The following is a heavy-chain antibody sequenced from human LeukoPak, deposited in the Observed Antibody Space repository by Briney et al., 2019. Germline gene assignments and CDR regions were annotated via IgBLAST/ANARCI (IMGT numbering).Heavy chain of an antibody. Sequence: ASVKVSCKASGYTFTNYDINWVRQATGQGLEWMGWMNPNSGNTDYAQKFQGRVTMTRNTSISTAYMELSSLRSEDTAVYYCARDRLADRYCSGGSCSYFDYWGQGTLVTVSS. CDR1: GYTFTNYD. CDR3: ARDRLADRYCSGGSCSYFDY. J-gene: IGHJ4*02. D-gene: IGHD2-15*01. V-gene: IGHV1-8*01. CDR2: MNPNSGNT.